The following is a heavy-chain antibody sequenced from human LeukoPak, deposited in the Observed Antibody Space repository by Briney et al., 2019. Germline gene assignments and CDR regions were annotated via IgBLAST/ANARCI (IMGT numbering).Heavy chain of an antibody. Sequence: PGGSLRLSCAASGFTFSSYGMHWVRQAPGKGLEWVAVIWYDGSNKYYADSVKGRFTISRDNSKNTLYLQMNSLRAEDTAVYYCARDPNIVVVPAAVVTYGMDVWGKGTTVTVSS. CDR2: IWYDGSNK. CDR3: ARDPNIVVVPAAVVTYGMDV. J-gene: IGHJ6*04. CDR1: GFTFSSYG. V-gene: IGHV3-33*01. D-gene: IGHD2-2*01.